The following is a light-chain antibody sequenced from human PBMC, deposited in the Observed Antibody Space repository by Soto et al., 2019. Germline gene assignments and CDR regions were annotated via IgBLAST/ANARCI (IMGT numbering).Light chain of an antibody. V-gene: IGKV3-20*01. J-gene: IGKJ5*01. CDR1: QSVSSY. Sequence: TQSPSSLSAYLGDRVTLSCRASQSVSSYLAWYQQKPGQAPRLLIYGASNRATGIPDRFSGSGSGTDFTLIINRLEPEDVAIYYCQQYGGSPRITFGQGTRLEIK. CDR3: QQYGGSPRIT. CDR2: GAS.